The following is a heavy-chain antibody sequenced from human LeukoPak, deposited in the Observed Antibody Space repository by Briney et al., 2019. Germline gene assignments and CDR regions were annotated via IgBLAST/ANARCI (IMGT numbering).Heavy chain of an antibody. CDR1: GFTFSNYW. D-gene: IGHD2/OR15-2a*01. CDR2: IYVDGRTT. J-gene: IGHJ4*02. V-gene: IGHV3-74*01. CDR3: AKLLRAGRILTISLES. Sequence: GGSLRLSCVASGFTFSNYWMHWVRQPPGKGLVWVSRIYVDGRTTNYADSVKGRFTISRDNPKNTLYLQLNSLGVEDTAIYYCAKLLRAGRILTISLESWGQGTLVTVSS.